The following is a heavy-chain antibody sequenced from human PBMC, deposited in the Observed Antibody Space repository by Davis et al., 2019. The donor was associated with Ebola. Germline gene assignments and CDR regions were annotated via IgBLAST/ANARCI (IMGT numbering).Heavy chain of an antibody. V-gene: IGHV3-30*02. Sequence: GRFTISRDNSKNTLYLQMNSLRAEDTAVYYCAKKEGGAAAGLFDYWGQGTLVTVSS. D-gene: IGHD6-13*01. CDR3: AKKEGGAAAGLFDY. J-gene: IGHJ4*02.